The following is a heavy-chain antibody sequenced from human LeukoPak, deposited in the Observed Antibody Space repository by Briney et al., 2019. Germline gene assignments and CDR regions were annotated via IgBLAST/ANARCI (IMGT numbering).Heavy chain of an antibody. CDR2: INHSGST. Sequence: SETLSLTCAVYGGSFSGYYWSWIRQPPGKGLEWIGEINHSGSTNYNPSLKSRVTISVDTSKNQFSLKLSSVTAADTSVYYCARLVQLYFTNTHDYWGQGTLVTVSS. CDR1: GGSFSGYY. V-gene: IGHV4-34*01. CDR3: ARLVQLYFTNTHDY. J-gene: IGHJ4*02. D-gene: IGHD5-18*01.